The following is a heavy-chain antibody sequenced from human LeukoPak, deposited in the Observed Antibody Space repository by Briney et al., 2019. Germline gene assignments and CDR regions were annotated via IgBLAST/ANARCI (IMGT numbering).Heavy chain of an antibody. V-gene: IGHV3-21*01. CDR1: GFTFSSYS. Sequence: TGGSLRLSCAASGFTFSSYSMNWVRQAPGKGLEWVSSISSSSSYIYYADSVKGRFTISRDNAKNSLYLQMNSLRAEDTAVYYCARDLGIAVAGSLGVFDYWGQGTLVTVSS. CDR3: ARDLGIAVAGSLGVFDY. CDR2: ISSSSSYI. D-gene: IGHD6-19*01. J-gene: IGHJ4*02.